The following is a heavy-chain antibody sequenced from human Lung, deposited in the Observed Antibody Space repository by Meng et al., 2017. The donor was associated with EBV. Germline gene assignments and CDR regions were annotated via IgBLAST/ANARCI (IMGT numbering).Heavy chain of an antibody. CDR3: ARGGLFGTIFGVVPPYWFDP. D-gene: IGHD3-3*01. CDR2: MNPNSGNT. CDR1: GYSFTSYD. J-gene: IGHJ5*02. Sequence: QVQLVQSGAXXXXPGXSVXVSCMASGYSFTSYDINWVRQATGQGLEWMGWMNPNSGNTGYAQKFQGRVTMTRNTSISTAYMELSSLRSEDTAVYYCARGGLFGTIFGVVPPYWFDPWGQGTLVTVSS. V-gene: IGHV1-8*01.